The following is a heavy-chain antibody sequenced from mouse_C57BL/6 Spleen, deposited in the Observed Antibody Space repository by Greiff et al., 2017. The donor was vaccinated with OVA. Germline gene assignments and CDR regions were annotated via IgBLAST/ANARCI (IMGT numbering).Heavy chain of an antibody. CDR2: ISSGGSYT. CDR1: GFTFSSYG. V-gene: IGHV5-6*01. J-gene: IGHJ1*03. D-gene: IGHD1-2*01. CDR3: ARQGITTAKWYFDV. Sequence: EVKVVESGGDLVKPGGSLKLSCAASGFTFSSYGMSWVRQTPDKRLEWVATISSGGSYTYYPDSVKGRFTISRDNAKNTLYLQMSSLKSEDTAMYYCARQGITTAKWYFDVWGTGTTVTVSS.